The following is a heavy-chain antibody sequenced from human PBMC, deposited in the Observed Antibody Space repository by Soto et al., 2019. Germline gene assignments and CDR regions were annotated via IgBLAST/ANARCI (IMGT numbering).Heavy chain of an antibody. Sequence: GGSLRLSCAASGFTFSSYGMHWVRQAPGKGLEWVAVISYDGSNKYYADSVKGRFTISRDNSKNTLYLQMNSLRAEDTAVYYFAHLDGLMTTVTYYYYYYGMDVWGQGTTVTVSS. CDR3: AHLDGLMTTVTYYYYYYGMDV. J-gene: IGHJ6*02. V-gene: IGHV3-30*03. CDR2: ISYDGSNK. D-gene: IGHD4-17*01. CDR1: GFTFSSYG.